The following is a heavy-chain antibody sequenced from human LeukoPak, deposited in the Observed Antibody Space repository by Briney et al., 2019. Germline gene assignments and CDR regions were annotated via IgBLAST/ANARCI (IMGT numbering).Heavy chain of an antibody. CDR2: INPNSGGT. V-gene: IGHV1-2*02. CDR3: AAGLKYYYGSGLDP. J-gene: IGHJ5*02. CDR1: GYTFTGYY. D-gene: IGHD3-10*01. Sequence: GASVKVSCKASGYTFTGYYMHWVRQAPGQGLEWMGWINPNSGGTNYAQKFQGRVTMTRDTSISTAYMELSRLRSDDTAVYHCAAGLKYYYGSGLDPWGQGTLVTVSS.